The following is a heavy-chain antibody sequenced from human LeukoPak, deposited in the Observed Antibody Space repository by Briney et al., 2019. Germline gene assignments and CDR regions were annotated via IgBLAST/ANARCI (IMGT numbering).Heavy chain of an antibody. CDR3: ARRAGAYSHPYDY. V-gene: IGHV3-30*12. CDR2: IPYDGSDK. Sequence: GGSLRLSCAASGFTFSAFGMHWVRQAPGKGLEWVTFIPYDGSDKYYADSVKGRFTISRDNSKNTLYLQMNSLRAEDTAVYYCARRAGAYSHPYDYWGQGTLVTVSS. J-gene: IGHJ4*02. CDR1: GFTFSAFG. D-gene: IGHD4/OR15-4a*01.